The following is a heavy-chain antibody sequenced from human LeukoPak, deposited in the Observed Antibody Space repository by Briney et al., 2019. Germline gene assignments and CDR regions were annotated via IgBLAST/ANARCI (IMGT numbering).Heavy chain of an antibody. J-gene: IGHJ4*02. D-gene: IGHD5-12*01. CDR1: GYTFTSYG. V-gene: IGHV1-18*01. Sequence: ASVKVSCKASGYTFTSYGISWVRQAPGQGLEWMGWISAYNGNTNYAQRLQGRVTMTTDTSTSTAYMELRSLRSDDTAVYYRATNVDIVATMPMNWGQGTLVTVSS. CDR3: ATNVDIVATMPMN. CDR2: ISAYNGNT.